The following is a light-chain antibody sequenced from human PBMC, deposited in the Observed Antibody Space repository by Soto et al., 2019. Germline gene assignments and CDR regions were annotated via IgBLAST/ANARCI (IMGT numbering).Light chain of an antibody. CDR1: QSVSSNF. V-gene: IGKV3-20*01. CDR3: HQYGTSPWT. CDR2: GAS. J-gene: IGKJ1*01. Sequence: PGERATLSCRASQSVSSNFLAWYQQKPGQAPRLLIYGASSRATGIPDRFSGSGSGTDFTLTISRLEPEDFAVYYCHQYGTSPWTFGQGTKVEIK.